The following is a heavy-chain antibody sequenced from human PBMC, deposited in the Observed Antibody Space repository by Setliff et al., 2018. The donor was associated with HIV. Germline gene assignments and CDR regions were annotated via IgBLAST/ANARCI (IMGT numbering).Heavy chain of an antibody. CDR3: MRGRSITIFGVAYFDF. CDR2: VYHSGTT. D-gene: IGHD3-3*01. V-gene: IGHV4-38-2*01. J-gene: IGHJ4*02. CDR1: GYSISTAYY. Sequence: PSETLSLTCAVSGYSISTAYYWGWIRQPPGKGLEWIGSVYHSGTTYYNPSLKIRVTISVDMSNNQFSLKVTSVTAADTAVYYCMRGRSITIFGVAYFDFWGQGTQVTVSS.